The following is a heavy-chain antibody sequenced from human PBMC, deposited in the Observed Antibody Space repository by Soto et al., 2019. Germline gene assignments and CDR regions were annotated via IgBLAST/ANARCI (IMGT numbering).Heavy chain of an antibody. CDR3: VRSRMTLVWFFDF. CDR1: GFSLTSGEVG. D-gene: IGHD2-15*01. CDR2: IFSTGDR. J-gene: IGHJ2*01. Sequence: QITLQESVPTLVKPTQTLTLTCTFSGFSLTSGEVGVAWIRQPPGKALEWLGNIFSTGDRWYNPSLKTRLTIAKGTSESQVVLTMTDLDPVDTATYYCVRSRMTLVWFFDFWGRGTLVTVSS. V-gene: IGHV2-5*01.